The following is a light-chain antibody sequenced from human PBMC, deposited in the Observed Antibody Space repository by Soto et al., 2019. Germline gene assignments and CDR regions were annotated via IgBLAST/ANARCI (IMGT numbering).Light chain of an antibody. CDR3: QQYTNWPPWT. J-gene: IGKJ1*01. V-gene: IGKV3-15*01. CDR1: QSVSSS. CDR2: GAS. Sequence: EIVMTQSPATLSMSPGERATLSCRASQSVSSSLAWYQQKPGQPPRLLIYGASTRATGIPARFSGSGSGTEFTLTISSLQSEDFAVYYCQQYTNWPPWTFGQGTKVEIK.